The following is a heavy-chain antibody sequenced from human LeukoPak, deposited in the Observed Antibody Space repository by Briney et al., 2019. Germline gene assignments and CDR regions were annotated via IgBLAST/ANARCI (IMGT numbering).Heavy chain of an antibody. D-gene: IGHD6-13*01. CDR1: GFTFSSYG. CDR3: AKVAARAPDAFDI. Sequence: GRSLRLSCAASGFTFSSYGMQWVRQAPGKGLEWVAVISYDGSNKYYADSVKGRFTISRDNSKNTLYLQMNSLRAEDTAVYYCAKVAARAPDAFDIWGQGTMVTVSS. V-gene: IGHV3-30*18. J-gene: IGHJ3*02. CDR2: ISYDGSNK.